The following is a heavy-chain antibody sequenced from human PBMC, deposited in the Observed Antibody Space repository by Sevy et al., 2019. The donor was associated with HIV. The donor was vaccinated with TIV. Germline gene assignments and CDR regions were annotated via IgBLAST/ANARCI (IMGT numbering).Heavy chain of an antibody. V-gene: IGHV1-24*01. CDR2: FDPEDGET. D-gene: IGHD3-22*01. CDR3: ATTKDYYDSSGDPFDY. J-gene: IGHJ4*02. Sequence: ASVKVSCKVSEYTLSELSMHWVRQAAVKGLEWMGSFDPEDGETIYAQKFQGRVTMTEDTSTDTAYMELSSLRSEDTAVYYCATTKDYYDSSGDPFDYWGQGTLVTVSS. CDR1: EYTLSELS.